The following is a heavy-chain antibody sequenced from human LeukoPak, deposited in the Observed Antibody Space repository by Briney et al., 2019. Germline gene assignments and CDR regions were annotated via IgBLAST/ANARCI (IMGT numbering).Heavy chain of an antibody. J-gene: IGHJ5*02. Sequence: SETLSLTCTVSGGSISSSSYYWGWIRQPPGKGLEWIGSIYYSGSTYYNPSLKSRVTISVDTSKNQFSLKLSSVTAADTAVYYCARMSGAITAGWFDPWGQGILVIASS. CDR2: IYYSGST. CDR1: GGSISSSSYY. V-gene: IGHV4-39*07. CDR3: ARMSGAITAGWFDP. D-gene: IGHD5-18*01.